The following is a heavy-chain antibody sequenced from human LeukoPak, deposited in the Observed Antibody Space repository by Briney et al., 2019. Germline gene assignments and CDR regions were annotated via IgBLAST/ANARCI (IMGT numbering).Heavy chain of an antibody. CDR2: IFPSGGEI. D-gene: IGHD2-15*01. J-gene: IGHJ4*02. CDR1: GFTFSTFA. Sequence: PGGSLRLSCAASGFTFSTFAMIWVRQPPGKGLEWVSSIFPSGGEIHYADSVKGRFTISRDNSKNTLYLQMNSLRAEDTAVYYCAKAGAVVVVAAKYFDYWGQGTLVTVSS. CDR3: AKAGAVVVVAAKYFDY. V-gene: IGHV3-23*01.